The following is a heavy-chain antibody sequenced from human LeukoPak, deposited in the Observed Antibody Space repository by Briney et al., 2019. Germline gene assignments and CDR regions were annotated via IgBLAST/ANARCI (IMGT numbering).Heavy chain of an antibody. J-gene: IGHJ4*02. D-gene: IGHD3-22*01. CDR3: ARSPFNGAYYYDSSGYYFDY. Sequence: ASVKVSCKASGYTFTSYGISWVRQAPGQGLEWMGWISAYNGNTNYAQKLQGRVTMTTDTSTSTAYMELRSLRSDDTAVYYCARSPFNGAYYYDSSGYYFDYWGQGTLVTVSS. CDR2: ISAYNGNT. CDR1: GYTFTSYG. V-gene: IGHV1-18*01.